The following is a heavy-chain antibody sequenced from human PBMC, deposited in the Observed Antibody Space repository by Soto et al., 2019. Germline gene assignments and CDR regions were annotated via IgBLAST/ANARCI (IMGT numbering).Heavy chain of an antibody. CDR1: GFTFSSYG. Sequence: PGGSLRLSCAASGFTFSSYGMHWVRQAPGKGLEWVAVIWYDGSNKYYADSVKGRFTISRDNSKNTLYLQMNSLRAEDTAVYYWARARVPKNTVAGLNYWGQGTLVTVSS. CDR3: ARARVPKNTVAGLNY. CDR2: IWYDGSNK. J-gene: IGHJ4*02. V-gene: IGHV3-33*01. D-gene: IGHD2-15*01.